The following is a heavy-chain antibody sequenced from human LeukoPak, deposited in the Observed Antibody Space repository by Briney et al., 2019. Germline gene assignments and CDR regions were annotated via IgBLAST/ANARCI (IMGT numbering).Heavy chain of an antibody. D-gene: IGHD5-24*01. J-gene: IGHJ4*02. CDR2: IKEDGSEK. CDR1: GFTFSSYW. CDR3: AGRWLRNFDY. Sequence: GGSLRLSRAASGFTFSSYWMSWVRQAPGKGLEWVANIKEDGSEKYYVDSVKGRFTIFRDNAKKSLYLQMNSLRAEDTAVYYCAGRWLRNFDYWGQGTLVTVSS. V-gene: IGHV3-7*01.